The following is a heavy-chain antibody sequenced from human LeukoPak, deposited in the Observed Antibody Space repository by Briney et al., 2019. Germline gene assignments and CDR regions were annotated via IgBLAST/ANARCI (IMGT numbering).Heavy chain of an antibody. CDR1: GFTFSSYE. J-gene: IGHJ6*03. Sequence: PGGSLRLSCAASGFTFSSYEMNWVRQTPGKGLEWVSYISSSGSTIYYADSVKGRFTISRDNAKNSLYLQMNSLRAEDTAVYYCARVRYSSSWMDYYYYMDVWGKGTTVTISS. V-gene: IGHV3-48*03. CDR3: ARVRYSSSWMDYYYYMDV. D-gene: IGHD6-13*01. CDR2: ISSSGSTI.